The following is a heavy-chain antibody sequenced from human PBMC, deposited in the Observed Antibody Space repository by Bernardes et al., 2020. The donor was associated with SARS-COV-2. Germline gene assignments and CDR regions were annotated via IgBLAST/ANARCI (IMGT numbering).Heavy chain of an antibody. D-gene: IGHD3-16*01. J-gene: IGHJ6*02. CDR3: ARCLSEYYYYGMDV. Sequence: GGSLRLSCAASGFTFSSYGMHWVRQAPGKGLEWVAVIRYDGGNKYYADSVKGRFTISRDNSKNTLYLQMNSLRAEDTAVYYCARCLSEYYYYGMDVWGQGTTVTVSS. CDR1: GFTFSSYG. V-gene: IGHV3-33*01. CDR2: IRYDGGNK.